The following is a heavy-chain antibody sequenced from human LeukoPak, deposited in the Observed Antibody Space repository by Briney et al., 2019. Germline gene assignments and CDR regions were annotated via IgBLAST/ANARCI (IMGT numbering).Heavy chain of an antibody. J-gene: IGHJ4*02. Sequence: SETLSLTCTVSGGSISSGSYYWSWIRQPAGKGLEWIGRIYTSGSANYNPSLKSRVTISVDTSKNQFSLKLSSVTAADTAVYYCARYGSGSYYNSFDYWGQGTLVTASS. CDR1: GGSISSGSYY. CDR2: IYTSGSA. D-gene: IGHD3-10*01. CDR3: ARYGSGSYYNSFDY. V-gene: IGHV4-61*02.